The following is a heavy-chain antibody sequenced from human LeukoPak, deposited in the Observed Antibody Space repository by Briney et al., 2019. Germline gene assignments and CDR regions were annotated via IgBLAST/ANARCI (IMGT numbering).Heavy chain of an antibody. CDR1: GFTLISSA. D-gene: IGHD5-12*01. J-gene: IGHJ6*02. Sequence: SVKVSCKASGFTLISSAVQWVRQARGQRLEWIGWIVVGSGNTNYAQKLQERVTITRDMSTSTAYMELSSLRSEDTAVYYCASPYSGYDSHYYGMDVWGQGTTVTVSS. V-gene: IGHV1-58*01. CDR3: ASPYSGYDSHYYGMDV. CDR2: IVVGSGNT.